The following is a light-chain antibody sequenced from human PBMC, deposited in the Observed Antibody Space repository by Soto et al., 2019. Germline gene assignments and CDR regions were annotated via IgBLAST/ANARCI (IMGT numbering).Light chain of an antibody. V-gene: IGKV3-15*01. Sequence: EIVMTQSPVTLSVSPGEGVTLSCRASQSVYSNLAWYQQKPGQAPRLLIYDASARAPDIPARFSGSGSGTDFTLTVSRLQSEXXXXXXXXXXXNWPLTFGGGTRVEIK. CDR1: QSVYSN. CDR3: XXXXNWPLT. J-gene: IGKJ4*01. CDR2: DAS.